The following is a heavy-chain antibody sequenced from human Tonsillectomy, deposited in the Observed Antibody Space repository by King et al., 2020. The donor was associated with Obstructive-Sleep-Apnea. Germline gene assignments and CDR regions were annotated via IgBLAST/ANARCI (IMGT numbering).Heavy chain of an antibody. J-gene: IGHJ4*02. CDR3: AKDQRSRGWVADY. D-gene: IGHD6-19*01. CDR1: GFTFDYYA. V-gene: IGHV3-9*01. Sequence: VQLVESGGGLVKPGRSLRLSCEASGFTFDYYAMHWVRQAPGQGLEWVSGISWNSGCIVYLDSVKGRFTISRDNAKTSPYLQMNSLRVEDTALYYCAKDQRSRGWVADYWGEGTLGTPSS. CDR2: ISWNSGCI.